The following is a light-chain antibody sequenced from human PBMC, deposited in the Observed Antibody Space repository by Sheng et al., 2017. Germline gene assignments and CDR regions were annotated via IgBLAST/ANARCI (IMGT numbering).Light chain of an antibody. CDR3: QQYGSSPRT. V-gene: IGKV3-20*01. CDR1: QSVSSHS. J-gene: IGKJ1*01. Sequence: EIVLTQSPDTLSLSPGERATLSCRASQSVSSHSLAWYQQKSGQAPRLIIYGASSRATGIPARFSGSGSGTDFSLTISSLEPEDFAVYYCQQYGSSPRTFGQGTKVQI. CDR2: GAS.